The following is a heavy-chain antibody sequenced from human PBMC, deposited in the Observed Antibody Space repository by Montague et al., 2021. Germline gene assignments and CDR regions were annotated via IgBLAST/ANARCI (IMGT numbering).Heavy chain of an antibody. Sequence: SLRLSCAASGFTFDDFAMHWVRQVPGKGLEWVSLIFGEGYDTKYADSVKGRFTISRDNSRHSLYLQMDSLKPEDSALYFCSKGRDAPDYYAMDVWGQGTTVTVS. CDR2: IFGEGYDT. D-gene: IGHD3-10*01. V-gene: IGHV3-43*02. J-gene: IGHJ6*02. CDR3: SKGRDAPDYYAMDV. CDR1: GFTFDDFA.